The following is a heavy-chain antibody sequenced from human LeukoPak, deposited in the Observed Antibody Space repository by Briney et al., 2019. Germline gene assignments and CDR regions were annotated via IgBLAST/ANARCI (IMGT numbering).Heavy chain of an antibody. Sequence: GGSLRLSCAASGFTVSSNYMSWVRQAPGKGRECVAVIYSGGSTYYADSVKGRFTISRDNSKNTLYLQMNSLRAEDTAVYYSARFMVVAASHAFDIWGQGTMVTVSS. CDR1: GFTVSSNY. CDR3: ARFMVVAASHAFDI. J-gene: IGHJ3*02. V-gene: IGHV3-66*02. D-gene: IGHD2-15*01. CDR2: IYSGGST.